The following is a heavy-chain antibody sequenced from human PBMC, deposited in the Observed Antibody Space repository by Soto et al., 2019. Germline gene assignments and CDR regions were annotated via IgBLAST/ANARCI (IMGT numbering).Heavy chain of an antibody. J-gene: IGHJ4*02. D-gene: IGHD2-2*01. CDR3: VTGDCYASSADY. Sequence: QVQLVQSGAEVKRPGASVKVSCKASGYIFNNYYIHWVRQAPGQGLEWMGIISPSDGSTTYAQRFQGRVPMTRDSSTITVYMELGSLRSDDTAVFYCVTGDCYASSADYWGQGTLVTVSS. V-gene: IGHV1-46*02. CDR2: ISPSDGST. CDR1: GYIFNNYY.